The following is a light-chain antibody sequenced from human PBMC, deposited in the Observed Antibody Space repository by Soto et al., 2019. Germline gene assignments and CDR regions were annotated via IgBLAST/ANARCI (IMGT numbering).Light chain of an antibody. Sequence: DIQMTQSPSILSASVGDRVTITCRASQSIGRWLAWYQQKPGKAPKLLIYDASSLESGVPSRFSGSGSGTEFTLTISSLQPDDFATYYCQQYVTAFRTFGQGTKVDIK. CDR2: DAS. CDR1: QSIGRW. CDR3: QQYVTAFRT. V-gene: IGKV1-5*01. J-gene: IGKJ1*01.